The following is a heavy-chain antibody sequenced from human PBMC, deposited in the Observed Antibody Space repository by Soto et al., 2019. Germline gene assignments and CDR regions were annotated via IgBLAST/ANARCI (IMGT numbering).Heavy chain of an antibody. D-gene: IGHD6-13*01. CDR1: GFTFSSYA. J-gene: IGHJ6*02. Sequence: PGGSLRLSCAASGFTFSSYAMSWVRQAPGKGLEWVSAISGSGGSTYYADSVKGRFTISRDNSKNTLYLQMNSLRAEDTAVYYCASYRYSSSWYSYYYYGMDVWGQGTTVTVSS. CDR3: ASYRYSSSWYSYYYYGMDV. V-gene: IGHV3-23*01. CDR2: ISGSGGST.